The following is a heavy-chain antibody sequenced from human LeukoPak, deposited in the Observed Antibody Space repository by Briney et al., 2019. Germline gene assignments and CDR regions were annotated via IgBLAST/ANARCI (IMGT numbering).Heavy chain of an antibody. D-gene: IGHD3-9*01. CDR2: INQDGSEK. CDR1: GLTLSNYW. CDR3: AKEAILTGYYE. V-gene: IGHV3-7*05. J-gene: IGHJ4*02. Sequence: PGGSLRLSCAASGLTLSNYWMTWVRQAPGKGLEWVANINQDGSEKNYVDSVKGRFTISRDNSKNTLYLQMNSLRAEDTAVYYCAKEAILTGYYEWGQGTLVTVSS.